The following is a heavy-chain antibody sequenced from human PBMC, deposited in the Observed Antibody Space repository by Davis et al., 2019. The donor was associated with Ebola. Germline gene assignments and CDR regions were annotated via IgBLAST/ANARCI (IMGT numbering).Heavy chain of an antibody. CDR3: ARATSGTYLLNY. CDR1: GFIFSDYW. V-gene: IGHV3-72*01. J-gene: IGHJ4*02. CDR2: IRNKASSYST. Sequence: PGGSLRLSCAASGFIFSDYWMSWVRQAPGMGLEWVGRIRNKASSYSTEYAASVKDRFIISRDDSKDSLYLQTNSLKTEDTAVYYCARATSGTYLLNYWGQGTLVTVSS. D-gene: IGHD1-26*01.